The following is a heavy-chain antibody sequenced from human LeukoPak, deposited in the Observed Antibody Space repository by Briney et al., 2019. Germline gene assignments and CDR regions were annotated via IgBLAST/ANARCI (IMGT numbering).Heavy chain of an antibody. J-gene: IGHJ4*02. Sequence: PSETLSLTCTVSGGSINNYYWSWIRQSPGKGLEWIGYIHYDGSTSYNPSLKSRVTISLDTSKNQFSLNLSSVTAADTAVFYCARSGGYYYDVLWGQGTLVTVSS. CDR3: ARSGGYYYDVL. V-gene: IGHV4-59*08. D-gene: IGHD3-22*01. CDR1: GGSINNYY. CDR2: IHYDGST.